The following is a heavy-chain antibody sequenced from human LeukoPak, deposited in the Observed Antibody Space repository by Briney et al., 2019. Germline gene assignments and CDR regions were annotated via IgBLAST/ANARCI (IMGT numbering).Heavy chain of an antibody. CDR3: ARDYYGSGKTAFDP. CDR2: ISGSGGST. D-gene: IGHD3-10*01. J-gene: IGHJ5*02. Sequence: GGSLRLSCAASGFTFSSYAMSWVRQAPGKGLEWVSAISGSGGSTYYADSVRGRFTISRDNAKNSLSLQMNSLRAEDTAVYYCARDYYGSGKTAFDPWGQGTLVTVSS. CDR1: GFTFSSYA. V-gene: IGHV3-23*01.